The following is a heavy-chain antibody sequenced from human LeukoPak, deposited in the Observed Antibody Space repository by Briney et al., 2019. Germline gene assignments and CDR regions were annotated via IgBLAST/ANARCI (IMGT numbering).Heavy chain of an antibody. V-gene: IGHV3-21*01. CDR3: ARDLTVTSTCWFDR. D-gene: IGHD4-11*01. CDR1: GFTFSSYT. J-gene: IGHJ5*02. CDR2: ITGRSTYI. Sequence: VGSLRLSCAVSGFTFSSYTMNWVRQAPGKGLEWVSSITGRSTYIYYADSVKGRFTISRDNAKNSLYLQMNSLRAEDTAVYYCARDLTVTSTCWFDRWGQGTLVTVSS.